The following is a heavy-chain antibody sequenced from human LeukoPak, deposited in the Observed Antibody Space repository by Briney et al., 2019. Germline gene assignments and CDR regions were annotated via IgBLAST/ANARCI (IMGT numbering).Heavy chain of an antibody. D-gene: IGHD5-24*01. Sequence: SETLSLTCAVYGGSFSGYYWSWIRQPPGKGLEWIGEINHSGSTNYNPSLKSRVTISVDTSKNQFSLKLSSVTAADTAVYYCARDNIGMATKGSFDYWGQGTLVTVSS. J-gene: IGHJ4*02. V-gene: IGHV4-34*01. CDR1: GGSFSGYY. CDR3: ARDNIGMATKGSFDY. CDR2: INHSGST.